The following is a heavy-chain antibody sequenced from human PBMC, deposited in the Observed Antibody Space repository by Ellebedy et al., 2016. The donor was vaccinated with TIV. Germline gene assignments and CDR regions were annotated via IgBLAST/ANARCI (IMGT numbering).Heavy chain of an antibody. D-gene: IGHD3-10*01. CDR3: ARDRNYGSGSHLGYFDY. J-gene: IGHJ4*02. Sequence: GESLKISCAASGFTFSNYAMSWVRQAPGKGLEWVSGISGSGGSTYYAESVKGRFTISRDNAKNTLYLQMNSLRVEDTAVYYCARDRNYGSGSHLGYFDYWGQGTLVPVSS. V-gene: IGHV3-23*01. CDR1: GFTFSNYA. CDR2: ISGSGGST.